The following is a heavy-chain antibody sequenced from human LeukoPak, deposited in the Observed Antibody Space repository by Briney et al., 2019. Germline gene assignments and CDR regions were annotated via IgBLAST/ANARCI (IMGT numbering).Heavy chain of an antibody. CDR3: ARAIVVVTAALNDVFDI. D-gene: IGHD2-21*02. V-gene: IGHV4-39*07. CDR2: IYYSGST. CDR1: GGSISSSSYY. J-gene: IGHJ3*02. Sequence: KPSETLSLTCTVSGGSISSSSYYWGWIRQPPGKGLEWIGSIYYSGSTYYNPSLKSRVTISVDTSKNQFSLKLNSVTAADTAVYYCARAIVVVTAALNDVFDIWGQGTMVTASS.